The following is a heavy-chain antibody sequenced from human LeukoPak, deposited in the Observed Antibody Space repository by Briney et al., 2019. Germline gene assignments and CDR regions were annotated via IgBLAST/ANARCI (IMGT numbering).Heavy chain of an antibody. CDR2: IYHSGNT. CDR3: AKDHGE. J-gene: IGHJ4*02. D-gene: IGHD2-21*01. V-gene: IGHV4-38-2*02. CDR1: GYTISSGYY. Sequence: SETPTLTCAVSGYTISSGYYRGWLRQPPGKGLEWIGIIYHSGNTYYNPSLKSRVTISADTSRNQFSLKLSSVTAADTAIYYCAKDHGEWGQGTLVTVSS.